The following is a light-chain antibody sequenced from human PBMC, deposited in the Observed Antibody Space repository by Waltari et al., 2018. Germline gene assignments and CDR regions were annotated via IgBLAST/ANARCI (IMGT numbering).Light chain of an antibody. CDR2: SNM. Sequence: QSLLTQPPSVSGTPGQRVTISCSGSTSNIGSNVVSWYQQLPGAAPKLLIHSNMQRPSGVPDRFSCSKSGTSASLAISGLQSADEADYYCSAWDDSLNGHVVFGGGTKLIVL. CDR3: SAWDDSLNGHVV. J-gene: IGLJ2*01. V-gene: IGLV1-44*01. CDR1: TSNIGSNV.